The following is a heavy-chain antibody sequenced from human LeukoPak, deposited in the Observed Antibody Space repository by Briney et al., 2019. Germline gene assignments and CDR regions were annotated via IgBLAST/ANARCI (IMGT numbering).Heavy chain of an antibody. D-gene: IGHD4-23*01. V-gene: IGHV3-66*04. Sequence: GGSLRPSCAASGLTVSSYMSWVRQAPGKGLEWVSVIYSGGSIYYADSVKGRFTISRDKSKNTLYLQMNSLRAEDTAVYYCARPPYGGVDYWGQGTLVTVSS. J-gene: IGHJ4*02. CDR1: GLTVSSY. CDR3: ARPPYGGVDY. CDR2: IYSGGSI.